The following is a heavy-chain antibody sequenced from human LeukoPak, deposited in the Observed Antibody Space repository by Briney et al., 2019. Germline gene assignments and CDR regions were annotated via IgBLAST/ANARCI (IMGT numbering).Heavy chain of an antibody. Sequence: SETLSLTCTVSGGSISSGSYHWSWIRQPAGKALEWIGRIYTSGTITYNPSLKSRVTMSVDTSKNQFSLKLSSVTAADTAVYYCARVSYYDSSAFDYWGQGTLVTVSS. CDR1: GGSISSGSYH. D-gene: IGHD3-22*01. CDR3: ARVSYYDSSAFDY. CDR2: IYTSGTI. J-gene: IGHJ4*02. V-gene: IGHV4-61*02.